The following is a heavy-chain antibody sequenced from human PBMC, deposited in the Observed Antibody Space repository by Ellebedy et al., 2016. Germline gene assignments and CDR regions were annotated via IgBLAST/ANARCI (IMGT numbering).Heavy chain of an antibody. D-gene: IGHD3-10*01. CDR1: GGSFSGYY. CDR2: INHSGST. Sequence: SETLSLXXAVYGGSFSGYYWSWIRQPPGKGLEWIGEINHSGSTNYNPSLKSRVTISVDTSKNQFSLKLSSVTAADTAVYYCAGSGSYYNWNYWGQGTLVTVSS. CDR3: AGSGSYYNWNY. J-gene: IGHJ4*02. V-gene: IGHV4-34*01.